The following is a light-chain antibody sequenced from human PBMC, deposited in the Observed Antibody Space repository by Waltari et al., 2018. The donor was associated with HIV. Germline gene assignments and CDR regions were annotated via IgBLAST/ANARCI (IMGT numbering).Light chain of an antibody. V-gene: IGLV4-69*01. CDR3: QSWGMGMKV. Sequence: QIVLTQSPSASASLGASVKLTCTLSRGHSPYAIAWLQRPPEKAPRFLMKLTRGGSQEKGGGIPDRFSGSSAGAGRYLTVASLQAEDEADDYCQSWGMGMKVFGGGTKLTVL. J-gene: IGLJ2*01. CDR2: LTRGGSQ. CDR1: RGHSPYA.